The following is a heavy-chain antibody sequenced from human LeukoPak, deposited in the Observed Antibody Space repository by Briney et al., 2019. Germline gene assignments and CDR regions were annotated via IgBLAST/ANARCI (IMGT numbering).Heavy chain of an antibody. J-gene: IGHJ6*02. D-gene: IGHD3-10*01. CDR3: VKGIAYYYYYGMDV. CDR1: GFTFTNYG. CDR2: ISYDGRNK. V-gene: IGHV3-30*18. Sequence: PGGSLRLSCAASGFTFTNYGMHWVRQAPGKGLEWVAVISYDGRNKYYTDSVKGRFTISRDTSKNTLYLQMGSLRPEDTAVYYCVKGIAYYYYYGMDVWGQGTTVTVSS.